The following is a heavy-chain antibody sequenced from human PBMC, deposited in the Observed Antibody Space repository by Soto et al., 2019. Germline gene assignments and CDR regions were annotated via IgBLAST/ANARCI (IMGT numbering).Heavy chain of an antibody. V-gene: IGHV3-30*18. D-gene: IGHD1-26*01. CDR3: AKGLVGYVFGVQDYYFGMDV. CDR1: GFKFSTYG. J-gene: IGHJ6*02. Sequence: QVQLVESGGGVVQPGRSLRLSCGASGFKFSTYGMHWVRKAPGKGLGWVAVISYDGNNKDYADSVKGRFTISRDNSKNTSYLQMNSLRAEDTAVYYCAKGLVGYVFGVQDYYFGMDVWGQGTTVAVSS. CDR2: ISYDGNNK.